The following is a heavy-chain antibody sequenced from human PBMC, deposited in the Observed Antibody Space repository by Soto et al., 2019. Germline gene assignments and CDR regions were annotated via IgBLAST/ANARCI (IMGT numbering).Heavy chain of an antibody. CDR3: SKDPSGYTDGFYYYYDMDV. V-gene: IGHV3-23*01. CDR2: ISGTGRRT. Sequence: GGSLRLSCAATGFCFSSYAMSWVRQAPGKGLEWVSTISGTGRRTYYADSVKGRFTISRDNSKNTLYLQVNSLRAEDTAVYYCSKDPSGYTDGFYYYYDMDVWGKGTTDTVS. D-gene: IGHD6-25*01. CDR1: GFCFSSYA. J-gene: IGHJ6*03.